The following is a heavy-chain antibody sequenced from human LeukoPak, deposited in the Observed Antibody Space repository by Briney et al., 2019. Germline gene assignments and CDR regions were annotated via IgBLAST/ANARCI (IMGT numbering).Heavy chain of an antibody. CDR1: GGTFSSYA. CDR2: IIPIFGTA. D-gene: IGHD3-22*01. J-gene: IGHJ3*02. CDR3: ARGGTMIVVEGAFDI. V-gene: IGHV1-69*13. Sequence: SVKVSCKASGGTFSSYAISWVRQAPGQGLEWMGGIIPIFGTANYAQKFQGRVTITADESTSTAYMELSSLRSEDTAVYYCARGGTMIVVEGAFDIWGQGTMVTVSS.